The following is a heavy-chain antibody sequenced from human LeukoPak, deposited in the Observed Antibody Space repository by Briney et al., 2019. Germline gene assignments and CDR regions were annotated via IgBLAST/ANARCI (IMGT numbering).Heavy chain of an antibody. V-gene: IGHV3-53*01. CDR1: GFTFSDYA. CDR3: ARDDPYA. Sequence: GGSLRLSCAASGFTFSDYAMSWVRQAPGKGLEWVSVIYSGGSTYYADSVKGRFTISRDNSKNTLYLQMNSLRAEDTAVYYCARDDPYAWGQGTTVTVSS. J-gene: IGHJ6*02. CDR2: IYSGGST.